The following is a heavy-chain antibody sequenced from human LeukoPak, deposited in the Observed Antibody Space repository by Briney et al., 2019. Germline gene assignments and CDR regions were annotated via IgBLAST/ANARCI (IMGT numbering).Heavy chain of an antibody. CDR2: ISGSGGST. CDR3: AELGITMIGGV. CDR1: GFTFSSYA. V-gene: IGHV3-23*01. D-gene: IGHD3-10*02. Sequence: PGGSLRLSCAASGFTFSSYAMSWVRLAPGKGLEWVPAISGSGGSTYYADSVKGRFTISRDNAKNSLYLQMNSLRAEDTAVYYCAELGITMIGGVWGKGTTVTISS. J-gene: IGHJ6*04.